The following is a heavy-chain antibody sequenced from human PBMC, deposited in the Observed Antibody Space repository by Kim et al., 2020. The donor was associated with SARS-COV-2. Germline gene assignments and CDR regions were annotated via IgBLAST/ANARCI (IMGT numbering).Heavy chain of an antibody. CDR1: GGSISSSSYY. CDR3: ARLHEGAFDI. Sequence: SETLSLTCTVSGGSISSSSYYWGWIRQPPGKGLEWIGSIYYSGSTYYNPSLKSRVTISVDTSKNQFSLKLSSVTAADTAVYYCARLHEGAFDIWGQGTMVTVSS. J-gene: IGHJ3*02. CDR2: IYYSGST. V-gene: IGHV4-39*01.